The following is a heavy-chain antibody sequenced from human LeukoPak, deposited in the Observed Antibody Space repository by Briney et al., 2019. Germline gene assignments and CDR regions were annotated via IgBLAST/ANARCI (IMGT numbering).Heavy chain of an antibody. J-gene: IGHJ4*02. D-gene: IGHD1-26*01. CDR2: ISSSSSYI. Sequence: PGGSLRLSCAASGFTFSSYSMNWVRQAPGKGLEWVSSISSSSSYIYYADSGKGRFTISRDNAKNSLYLQMNSLRAEDTAVYYCARVGATVLFGVQYWGQGTLVTVSS. CDR3: ARVGATVLFGVQY. CDR1: GFTFSSYS. V-gene: IGHV3-21*01.